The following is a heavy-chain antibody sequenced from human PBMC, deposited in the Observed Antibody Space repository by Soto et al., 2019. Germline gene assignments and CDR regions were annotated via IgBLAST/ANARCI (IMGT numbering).Heavy chain of an antibody. CDR1: GGSISNVGYF. D-gene: IGHD2-2*01. Sequence: QVQLQESGPGLVKPSQTLSLTCTVSGGSISNVGYFWSWIRQPPGQGLEWIGFLYHTGTTYYNSSLRSRGGISIGGSKGQFSVKLNSVTAADTAVYYCARVLAAMQNWLDPWGQGGLVTVST. CDR2: LYHTGTT. J-gene: IGHJ5*02. CDR3: ARVLAAMQNWLDP. V-gene: IGHV4-30-4*01.